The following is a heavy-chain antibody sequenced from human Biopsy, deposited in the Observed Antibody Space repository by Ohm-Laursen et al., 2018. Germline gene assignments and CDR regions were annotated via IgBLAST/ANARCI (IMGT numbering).Heavy chain of an antibody. D-gene: IGHD1-1*01. CDR3: ARAKLEPVYYYYGMDV. CDR1: GYTFTSYG. Sequence: ASVKVSCKVSGYTFTSYGISWVRQAPGQGLEWMGWINTENGNTIYAQNLQDRVTMTADTSPSTAYMEVTSLRSDDTAVYYCARAKLEPVYYYYGMDVWGQGTTVTVSS. J-gene: IGHJ6*02. CDR2: INTENGNT. V-gene: IGHV1-18*01.